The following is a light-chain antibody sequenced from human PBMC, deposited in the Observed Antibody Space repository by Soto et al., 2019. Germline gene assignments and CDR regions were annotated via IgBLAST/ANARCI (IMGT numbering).Light chain of an antibody. CDR1: QSMGSN. Sequence: EIVMTQSPATLSVSPGERATLSCRASQSMGSNLAWYQQKPGQAPRLLIYDASNRATGIPARFSGSGSGTDFTLTISSLEPEDFAVYYCQQRSNWSITFGQGTRLEIK. J-gene: IGKJ5*01. CDR2: DAS. V-gene: IGKV3-11*01. CDR3: QQRSNWSIT.